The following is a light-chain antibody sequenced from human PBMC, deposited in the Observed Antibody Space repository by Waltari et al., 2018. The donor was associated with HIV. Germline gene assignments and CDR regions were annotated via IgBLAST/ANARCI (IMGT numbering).Light chain of an antibody. V-gene: IGKV4-1*01. J-gene: IGKJ1*01. CDR1: QILLHMSNRRHF. CDR3: QQYYTTLWT. CDR2: WAS. Sequence: DIVMTQSPASVAVALGEKATMKCKSSQILLHMSNRRHFLSWYQQKPGQRPKLLISWASSRESGVPARFTGGGSGTDFNLTITSVQAEDVGFYFCQQYYTTLWTFGQGTKVEV.